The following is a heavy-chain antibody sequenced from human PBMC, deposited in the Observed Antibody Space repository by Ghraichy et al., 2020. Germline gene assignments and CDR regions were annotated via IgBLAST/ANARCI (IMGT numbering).Heavy chain of an antibody. CDR1: GFTVSSNY. CDR2: THSGGST. CDR3: ARTGDFAFKD. J-gene: IGHJ4*02. Sequence: GESLNISCAASGFTVSSNYLSWVRQAPGKGLEWASLTHSGGSTYYADSVKGRFTISSDNSKNTLYLQMNSLRAEDTAVYYCARTGDFAFKDWGQGTLVTVSS. D-gene: IGHD2-21*02. V-gene: IGHV3-53*01.